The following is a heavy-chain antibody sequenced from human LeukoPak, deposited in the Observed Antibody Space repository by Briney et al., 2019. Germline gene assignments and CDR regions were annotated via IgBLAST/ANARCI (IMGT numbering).Heavy chain of an antibody. CDR3: ARGLHFSYDFWSGYYGYYGVDV. CDR2: INHSGST. Sequence: SETLSHTCAVYGGSFSGYYWSWIRQPPGKGLEWIGEINHSGSTNYNPSLKSRVTISVDTSKNQFSLKLSSVTAADTAVYYCARGLHFSYDFWSGYYGYYGVDVWGQGTTVTVSS. J-gene: IGHJ6*02. D-gene: IGHD3-3*01. V-gene: IGHV4-34*01. CDR1: GGSFSGYY.